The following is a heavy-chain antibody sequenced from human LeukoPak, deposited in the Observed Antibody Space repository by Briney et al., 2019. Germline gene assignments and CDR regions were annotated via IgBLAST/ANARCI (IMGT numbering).Heavy chain of an antibody. CDR3: AKYYYDSSGYYYPGAFDI. CDR1: GFTFSSYG. CDR2: ISSSSGGST. V-gene: IGHV3-23*01. J-gene: IGHJ3*02. Sequence: GGSLRLSCAASGFTFSSYGMTWVRQAPGTGLEGLEWVSTISSSSGGSTYYADSVKGRFTISRDNSKNTLYLQMNNLRAEDTAVYYCAKYYYDSSGYYYPGAFDIWGQGTMVTVSS. D-gene: IGHD3-22*01.